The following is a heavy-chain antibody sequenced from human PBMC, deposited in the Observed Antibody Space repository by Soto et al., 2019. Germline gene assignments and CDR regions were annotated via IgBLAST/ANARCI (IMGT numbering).Heavy chain of an antibody. CDR3: AVEEEVPDHLYSFYY. CDR2: IIPIFGTA. J-gene: IGHJ4*02. CDR1: GDNCSSYA. V-gene: IGHV1-69*13. Sequence: PVRVSCKASGDNCSSYAISWVRQAPGQGLEWMGGIIPIFGTANYAQKLQGRITITADEATSTAYIELSSLGSEDTAVHYSAVEEEVPDHLYSFYYPGQGPPVPVSS. D-gene: IGHD2-2*01.